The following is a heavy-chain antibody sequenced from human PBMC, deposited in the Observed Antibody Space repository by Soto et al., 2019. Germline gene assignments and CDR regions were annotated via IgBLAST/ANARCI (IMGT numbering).Heavy chain of an antibody. D-gene: IGHD3-9*01. CDR1: GFSFSDYY. CDR3: ARDIEPPGYLYYLDS. CDR2: ISFSTTSI. Sequence: GGSLRLSCAASGFSFSDYYMSWIRQAPGKGLEWVSYISFSTTSIYYADSVKGRFTISRDNAKNSLYLQMNSLRVEDTAVYYCARDIEPPGYLYYLDSWGLGTLVTVSS. V-gene: IGHV3-11*01. J-gene: IGHJ4*02.